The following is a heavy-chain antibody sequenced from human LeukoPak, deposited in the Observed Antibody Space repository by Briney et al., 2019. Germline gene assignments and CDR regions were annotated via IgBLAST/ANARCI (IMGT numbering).Heavy chain of an antibody. CDR2: ISAYNGNT. CDR3: ARMMSIPVAGHRPLFDY. Sequence: GASVKVSCKASGYTFTSYGISWVRQAPGQGLEWMGWISAYNGNTNYAQKLQGRVTMTTDTSTSTAYMELRSLRSDDTAIYYCARMMSIPVAGHRPLFDYWGREPWSPSPQ. V-gene: IGHV1-18*01. J-gene: IGHJ4*02. D-gene: IGHD6-19*01. CDR1: GYTFTSYG.